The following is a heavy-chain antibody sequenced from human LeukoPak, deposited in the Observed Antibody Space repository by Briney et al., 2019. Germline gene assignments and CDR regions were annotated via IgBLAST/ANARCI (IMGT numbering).Heavy chain of an antibody. V-gene: IGHV3-7*01. J-gene: IGHJ4*02. CDR3: ARDPAYGALDY. Sequence: PGGSLRLSCVASGFSFSSSYMTWVRQAPGKGPEWVANINPDGTQKAYVDSVKGRFTVSRDNAKTSLYLQMNSLRAEDTAVYYCARDPAYGALDYWGQGTLVTVSS. CDR2: INPDGTQK. D-gene: IGHD4-17*01. CDR1: GFSFSSSY.